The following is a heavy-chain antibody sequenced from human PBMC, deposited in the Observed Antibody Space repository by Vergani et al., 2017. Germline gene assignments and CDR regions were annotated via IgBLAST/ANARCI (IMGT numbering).Heavy chain of an antibody. J-gene: IGHJ4*02. CDR1: GVTLSNYN. CDR3: AKHFRGWGIDY. Sequence: QVQLVESGGGVVQRGGSLRLSCATSGVTLSNYNMQWSRQGPGKGLEFVAFIQFDGSNQYYADSVKGRFTLSRDFSNNTLYLQMNSLRTDDTATYYCAKHFRGWGIDYWGQGTQVIVSS. D-gene: IGHD3-16*01. CDR2: IQFDGSNQ. V-gene: IGHV3-30*02.